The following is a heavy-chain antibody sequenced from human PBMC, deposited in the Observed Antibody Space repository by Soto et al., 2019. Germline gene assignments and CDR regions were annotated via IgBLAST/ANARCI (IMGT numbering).Heavy chain of an antibody. D-gene: IGHD3-10*01. Sequence: EVQLLESGGGLVQPGGSLKLSCAASGFTFSSYAMSWVRQAPGKGLEWVSAMRGSGGSTYYADSVKGRITISRDNSKNTLYLQINSLIAEDTAIYYCAKNRATYYYGSGPFDYWGQGTLVPVSS. CDR3: AKNRATYYYGSGPFDY. CDR2: MRGSGGST. V-gene: IGHV3-23*01. J-gene: IGHJ4*02. CDR1: GFTFSSYA.